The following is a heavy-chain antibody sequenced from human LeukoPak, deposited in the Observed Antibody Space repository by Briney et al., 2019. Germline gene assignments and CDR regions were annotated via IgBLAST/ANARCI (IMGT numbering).Heavy chain of an antibody. D-gene: IGHD5-24*01. CDR3: TEMNDRDAFRI. J-gene: IGHJ3*02. CDR2: IKNKVDGGTT. V-gene: IGHV3-15*01. CDR1: GFTFSNAW. Sequence: GGSPRLSCAGSGFTFSNAWMSWVRQAPGKGLEWVGLIKNKVDGGTTEYAAPVKGRFTISRDDSENTLYLQMNSLKTEDTAMYYCTEMNDRDAFRIWGQGTMVTVSS.